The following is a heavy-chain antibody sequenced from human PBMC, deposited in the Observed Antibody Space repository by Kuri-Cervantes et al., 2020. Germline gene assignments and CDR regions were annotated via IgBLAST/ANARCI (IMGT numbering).Heavy chain of an antibody. V-gene: IGHV1-2*02. CDR1: GYTFTGYY. CDR2: INPNSGGT. CDR3: ARGSLITGTRWFDP. Sequence: ASVKVSCKASGYTFTGYYMIWVRQAPGQGLEWMGWINPNSGGTKFAQKFQGRVTMTRDTSTSTAYMELSRLTSDDTAVYYCARGSLITGTRWFDPWGQGTLVTVSS. J-gene: IGHJ5*02. D-gene: IGHD1-7*01.